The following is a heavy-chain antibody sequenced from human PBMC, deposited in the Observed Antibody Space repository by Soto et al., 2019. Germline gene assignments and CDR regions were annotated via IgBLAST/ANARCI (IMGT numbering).Heavy chain of an antibody. V-gene: IGHV3-23*01. CDR2: ISGSGGNT. D-gene: IGHD3-10*01. CDR1: GCTCTSYA. Sequence: PGRSRRPSWAAAGCTCTSYAMSWVSQAPGKGLEWGSAISGSGGNTYYADSVKGRLTISRDNSKNTLYLQMNSLRAEDTDVYYCAKAEGGFGELFGFYAFDIWGQGTMVTVSS. J-gene: IGHJ3*02. CDR3: AKAEGGFGELFGFYAFDI.